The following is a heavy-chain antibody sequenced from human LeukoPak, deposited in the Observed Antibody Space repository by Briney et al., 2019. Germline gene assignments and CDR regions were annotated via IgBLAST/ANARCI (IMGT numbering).Heavy chain of an antibody. CDR2: TNRRGDIT. CDR3: ASSAYHDVLPLPSYFDN. CDR1: GFTFSSYE. Sequence: GGSLRLSCAASGFTFSSYEMNWVRQAPGKGLEWVSGTNRRGDITGYADFVKGRFTISRDNAKKSVYLQMNSLRAENTAVYYCASSAYHDVLPLPSYFDNWGPGTLVTVSS. V-gene: IGHV3-48*03. J-gene: IGHJ4*02. D-gene: IGHD3-9*01.